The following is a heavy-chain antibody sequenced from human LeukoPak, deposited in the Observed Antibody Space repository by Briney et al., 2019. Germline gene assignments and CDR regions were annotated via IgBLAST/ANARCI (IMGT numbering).Heavy chain of an antibody. J-gene: IGHJ5*02. Sequence: ASVKVSCKASGYTFTSYGISWVRQAPGQGLEWMGWISAYNGNTNYAQKLQGRVTMTTDTSTSTAYMELRSLRSDDTAVYYCARLYCSSTSCYGCNWFDPWGQGTLVTVSS. V-gene: IGHV1-18*01. D-gene: IGHD2-2*01. CDR2: ISAYNGNT. CDR3: ARLYCSSTSCYGCNWFDP. CDR1: GYTFTSYG.